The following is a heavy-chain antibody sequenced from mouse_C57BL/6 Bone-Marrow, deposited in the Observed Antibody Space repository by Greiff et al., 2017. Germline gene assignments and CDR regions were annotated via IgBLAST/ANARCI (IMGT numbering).Heavy chain of an antibody. CDR2: ISGGGGNT. J-gene: IGHJ3*01. CDR1: GFTFSSYT. CDR3: ARLDGYYETDAFAY. Sequence: EVMLVESGGGLVKPGGSLKLSCAASGFTFSSYTMSWVRQTPEKRLEWVATISGGGGNTYYPDSVKGRFTISRDNAKNTLYLQMSSLRSEDTALYYCARLDGYYETDAFAYWGQGTLVTVSA. D-gene: IGHD2-3*01. V-gene: IGHV5-9*01.